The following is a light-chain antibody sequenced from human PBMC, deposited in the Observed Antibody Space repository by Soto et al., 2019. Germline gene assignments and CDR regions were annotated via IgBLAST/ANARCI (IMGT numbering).Light chain of an antibody. CDR2: DAS. CDR1: QSISRW. CDR3: QHYNSYPWT. V-gene: IGKV1-5*01. Sequence: DIQMTQSPPTLSTSVGDRVTITCRASQSISRWLAWHQQKPGKAPKVLIYDASSLESGVPSRFSGSGSGTEFTLTINNLQPDDFATYYCQHYNSYPWTFGQGTKVEIK. J-gene: IGKJ1*01.